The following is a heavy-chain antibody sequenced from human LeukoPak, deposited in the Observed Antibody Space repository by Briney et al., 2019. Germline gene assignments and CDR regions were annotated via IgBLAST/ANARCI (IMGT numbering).Heavy chain of an antibody. CDR1: GFTFSSYT. Sequence: GGSLRLSCEASGFTFSSYTMNWVRQAPGKGLEWVSSISSSSSYIYYADSLKGRFTISRDNAKNSLYLQMNSLRAEDTALYYCARVGTMVRGVNDYYYMDVWGKGTTVTVSS. CDR3: ARVGTMVRGVNDYYYMDV. CDR2: ISSSSSYI. D-gene: IGHD3-10*01. V-gene: IGHV3-21*04. J-gene: IGHJ6*03.